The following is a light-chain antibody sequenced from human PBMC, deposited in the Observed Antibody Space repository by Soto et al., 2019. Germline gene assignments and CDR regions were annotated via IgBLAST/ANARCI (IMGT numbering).Light chain of an antibody. CDR1: QSLLHSNGYNY. Sequence: DIVMTQSPLSLPVTPGEPASISCRSSQSLLHSNGYNYLDWYLQKPGQSPQLLIYSGSNRASGVPDRFSGSGSGTDFTLKISRVEAEDVGVYYCMQALQTPLTFGPGTKVDLK. CDR3: MQALQTPLT. V-gene: IGKV2-28*01. CDR2: SGS. J-gene: IGKJ3*01.